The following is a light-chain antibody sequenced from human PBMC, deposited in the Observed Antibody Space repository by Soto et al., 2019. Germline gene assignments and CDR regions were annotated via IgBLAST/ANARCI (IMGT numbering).Light chain of an antibody. V-gene: IGKV3-11*01. CDR1: QTVDNF. CDR3: QQRKKWPPIT. Sequence: EIVLTQSPVIVSLSPGERATLSCRASQTVDNFLAWYQLKPGKAPRLLIYDATKRASGIPVRFTGSGSGTDFILTISNIEAEDVAISYCQQRKKWPPITFGQGTRLDIK. CDR2: DAT. J-gene: IGKJ5*01.